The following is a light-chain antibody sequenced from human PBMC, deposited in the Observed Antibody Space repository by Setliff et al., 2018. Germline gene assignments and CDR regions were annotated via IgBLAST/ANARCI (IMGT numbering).Light chain of an antibody. J-gene: IGLJ1*01. Sequence: QSVLTQPASVSGSPGQSITISCTGSSGDIGSFTFVSWYQQYPDEAPKLIIFEVSDRPSGISDRFSGSKSANTASLTISGLQAEDEADYYCSSYTSNGLDVFGTGTKGTV. CDR3: SSYTSNGLDV. CDR2: EVS. V-gene: IGLV2-14*03. CDR1: SGDIGSFTF.